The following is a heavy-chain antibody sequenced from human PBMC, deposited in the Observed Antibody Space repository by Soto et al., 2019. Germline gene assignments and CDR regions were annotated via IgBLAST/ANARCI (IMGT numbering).Heavy chain of an antibody. J-gene: IGHJ4*02. V-gene: IGHV4-38-2*01. CDR1: GYFFSSDYF. CDR2: VYQSGST. Sequence: SETLSLTCAVSGYFFSSDYFWGWIRQPPGKGLEWIGSVYQSGSTYYNPSLKSRVSTSVDTSKNQFSLKLSSVTAADTAMYYCARAAYGSSTLFDYWGRGALVTVSS. D-gene: IGHD6-13*01. CDR3: ARAAYGSSTLFDY.